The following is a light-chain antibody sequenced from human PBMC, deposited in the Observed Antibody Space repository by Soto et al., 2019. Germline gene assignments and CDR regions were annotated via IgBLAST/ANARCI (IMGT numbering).Light chain of an antibody. J-gene: IGLJ2*01. CDR1: SSDVGGYNY. Sequence: QSALTQPASVSGSPGQSITISCTGTSSDVGGYNYVSWYQQHPGKAPKLVIYDVNNRPSGVSNRFSGSKPGNTASLTISGLQAEDEGDYYCSSYTSSITLVFGGGTKLTVL. CDR3: SSYTSSITLV. CDR2: DVN. V-gene: IGLV2-14*01.